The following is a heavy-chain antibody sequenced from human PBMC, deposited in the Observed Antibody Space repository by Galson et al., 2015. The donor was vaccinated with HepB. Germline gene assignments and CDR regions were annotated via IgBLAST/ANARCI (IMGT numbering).Heavy chain of an antibody. V-gene: IGHV3-30-3*01. D-gene: IGHD6-13*01. Sequence: SLRLSCAASGFTFSSYAMHWVRQAPGKGLEWVAVISYDGSNKYYADSVKGRFTISRDNSKNTLYLQMNSLRAEDTAVYYCARDIAAAGTEYFDLWGRGTLVTVSS. J-gene: IGHJ2*01. CDR2: ISYDGSNK. CDR1: GFTFSSYA. CDR3: ARDIAAAGTEYFDL.